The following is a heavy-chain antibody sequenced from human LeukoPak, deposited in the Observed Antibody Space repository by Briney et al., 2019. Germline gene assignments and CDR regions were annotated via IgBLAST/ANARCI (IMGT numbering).Heavy chain of an antibody. Sequence: GASVKVSCKASGYTFTSHYMHWVRQAPGQGLEWMGIINPSGGSTSYAQKFQGRVTMTRDTSTSSVYMELSSLRSEDTAVYYCARAPNSYDSSDYYQLDYWGQGTLVTVSS. J-gene: IGHJ4*02. CDR1: GYTFTSHY. D-gene: IGHD3-22*01. CDR3: ARAPNSYDSSDYYQLDY. CDR2: INPSGGST. V-gene: IGHV1-46*01.